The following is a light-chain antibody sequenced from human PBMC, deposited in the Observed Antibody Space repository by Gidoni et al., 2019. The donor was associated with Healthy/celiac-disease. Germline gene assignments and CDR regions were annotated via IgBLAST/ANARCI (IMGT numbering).Light chain of an antibody. CDR3: QQRSNWPPYS. CDR1: QSVSSY. J-gene: IGKJ2*03. Sequence: VLTQSPATLSLSPGERATLSCRASQSVSSYLAWYQQKPGQAPRLLIYDASNRATGIPARFSGSGSGTDFTLTISSLEPEEFAVYYCQQRSNWPPYSFGQXTKLEIK. V-gene: IGKV3-11*01. CDR2: DAS.